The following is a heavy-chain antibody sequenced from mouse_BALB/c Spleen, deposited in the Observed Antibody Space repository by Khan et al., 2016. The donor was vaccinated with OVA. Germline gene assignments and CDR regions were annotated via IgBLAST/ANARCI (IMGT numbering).Heavy chain of an antibody. Sequence: VQLQQSGAELVKPGASVKLSCSASGFNIKDTYIHWMKQRPEQGLEWIGRIDPPNDVSKYGPKFQAKATLTADTSSNTAYLQISSLTSEDTAVYYGATLYGKPFAFWGQGTLVSVSA. CDR1: GFNIKDTY. D-gene: IGHD2-1*01. V-gene: IGHV14-3*02. CDR3: ATLYGKPFAF. CDR2: IDPPNDVS. J-gene: IGHJ3*01.